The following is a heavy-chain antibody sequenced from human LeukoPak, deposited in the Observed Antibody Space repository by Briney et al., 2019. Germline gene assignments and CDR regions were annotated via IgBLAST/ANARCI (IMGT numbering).Heavy chain of an antibody. CDR2: ISVYNGNT. CDR3: ARVGGQRSDY. V-gene: IGHV1-18*01. Sequence: ASVKVSCKTSGDTFIRYDSSWVRQAPGQGLEWMGWISVYNGNTNYAQKLQGRVTMPTDTSTSTAYMELRSLRSDDTAVYYCARVGGQRSDYWGQGTLVTVSS. J-gene: IGHJ4*02. D-gene: IGHD1-26*01. CDR1: GDTFIRYD.